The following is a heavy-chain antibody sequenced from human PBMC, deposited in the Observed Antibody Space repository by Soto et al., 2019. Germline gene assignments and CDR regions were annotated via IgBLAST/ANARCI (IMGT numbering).Heavy chain of an antibody. Sequence: GGSLRLSCETSGFVFSMYWMHWVRQVPGKGPQWVARITDDGSTTYYAASVEGRFTISRDNAKNALYLQMTSLRADDTAVYYCTRGPRPTSIGTGAFWGQGTLVTVSS. CDR2: ITDDGSTT. V-gene: IGHV3-74*01. J-gene: IGHJ4*02. CDR3: TRGPRPTSIGTGAF. CDR1: GFVFSMYW. D-gene: IGHD3-10*01.